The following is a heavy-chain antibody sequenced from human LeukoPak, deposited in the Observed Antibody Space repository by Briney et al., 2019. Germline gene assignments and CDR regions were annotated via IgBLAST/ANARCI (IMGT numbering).Heavy chain of an antibody. CDR2: ISWNSGSI. D-gene: IGHD3-10*01. Sequence: GRSLRLSCAASGFTFDDYAMHWVRQAPGKGLEWVSGISWNSGSIGYADSVKGRFTISRDNAKNSLYLQMNSLRAEDTALYYCAKDTGTRYYYGMDVWGQGTTVTVSS. CDR3: AKDTGTRYYYGMDV. CDR1: GFTFDDYA. J-gene: IGHJ6*02. V-gene: IGHV3-9*01.